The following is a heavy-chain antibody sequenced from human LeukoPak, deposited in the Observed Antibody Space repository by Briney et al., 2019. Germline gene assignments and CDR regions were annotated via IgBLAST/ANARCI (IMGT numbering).Heavy chain of an antibody. D-gene: IGHD2-15*01. V-gene: IGHV4-59*01. Sequence: PSETLSLTCTVSGGSISSYYWSWIRQPPGKGQEWIGYIYYSGSTNYNPFLKSRVTVSVDTSKNQFSLKLSSVTAADTAVYYCAGGVVVAATARIDWFDPWGQGTLVTVSS. CDR3: AGGVVVAATARIDWFDP. CDR1: GGSISSYY. J-gene: IGHJ5*02. CDR2: IYYSGST.